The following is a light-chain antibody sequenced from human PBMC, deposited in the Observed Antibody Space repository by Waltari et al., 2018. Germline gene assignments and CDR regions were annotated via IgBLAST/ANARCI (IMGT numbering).Light chain of an antibody. CDR3: QQYNYWPQT. CDR1: QSVYSS. Sequence: EIVMTPSPTTLSVSPGGRATHSGRASQSVYSSLSWYQQKPGQAPMLLIYATSTRATCIPARFSGSGSGTDYTLTISSLQSEDFAVYYCQQYNYWPQTFGQGTKVEIK. V-gene: IGKV3-15*01. J-gene: IGKJ1*01. CDR2: ATS.